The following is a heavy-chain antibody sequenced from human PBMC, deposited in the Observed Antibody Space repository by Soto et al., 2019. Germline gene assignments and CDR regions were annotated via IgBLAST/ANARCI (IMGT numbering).Heavy chain of an antibody. J-gene: IGHJ6*02. CDR3: AKRVRAVAGNAYQYDYGLDD. D-gene: IGHD6-19*01. CDR1: GYTFSTYG. Sequence: QVQLVQSGAEVKKPGASVKVSCKASGYTFSTYGITWVRQAPGEGLEWMGWISPYNGHTKYAQRFQGRVNMTTDTSTSTAYMESRSLRTDDTAVYYCAKRVRAVAGNAYQYDYGLDDWGQGTTVIVSS. CDR2: ISPYNGHT. V-gene: IGHV1-18*01.